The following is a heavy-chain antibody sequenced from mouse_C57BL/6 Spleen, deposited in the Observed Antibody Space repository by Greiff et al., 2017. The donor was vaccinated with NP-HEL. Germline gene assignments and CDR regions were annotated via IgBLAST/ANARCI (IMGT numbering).Heavy chain of an antibody. CDR3: AREEAQALDAMDY. V-gene: IGHV1-81*01. CDR2: IYPRSGNT. CDR1: GYTFTSYG. Sequence: VQLQQSGAELARPGASVKLSCKASGYTFTSYGISWVKQRTGQGLEWIGEIYPRSGNTYYNEKYKGKATLTADKSSSTAYMELRSLTSEDSAVYFCAREEAQALDAMDYWGQGTSVTVSS. J-gene: IGHJ4*01. D-gene: IGHD3-2*02.